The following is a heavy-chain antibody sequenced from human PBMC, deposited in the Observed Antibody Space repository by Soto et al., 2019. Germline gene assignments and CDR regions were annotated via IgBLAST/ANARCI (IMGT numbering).Heavy chain of an antibody. D-gene: IGHD5-18*01. CDR2: IIPMFGTA. V-gene: IGHV1-69*01. CDR3: ARGYGYGNNFYYYYGMEV. J-gene: IGHJ6*02. CDR1: GGTFSSYA. Sequence: QVQLVQSGAEVKQPGSSVKVSCKASGGTFSSYAISWVRQAPGQGLEWMGGIIPMFGTADHTQKLQGRVTITAVESTTTAYMELSSLRSEDTAIYYCARGYGYGNNFYYYYGMEVWGQGTTVTVSS.